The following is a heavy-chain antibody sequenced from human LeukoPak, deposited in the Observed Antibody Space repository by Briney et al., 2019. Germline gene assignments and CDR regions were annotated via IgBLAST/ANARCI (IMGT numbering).Heavy chain of an antibody. CDR3: AKAPLYYDYWQYYFDY. Sequence: GALRLSCAVSGFTFSSYAMSWVRQAPEKGLEWVSAVSVTGGSTYYGDSVKGRFTISRDNSKNTLYLQMNSLRAEDTAVYYCAKAPLYYDYWQYYFDYWGQGTLVTVSS. D-gene: IGHD3-22*01. CDR2: VSVTGGST. J-gene: IGHJ4*02. V-gene: IGHV3-23*01. CDR1: GFTFSSYA.